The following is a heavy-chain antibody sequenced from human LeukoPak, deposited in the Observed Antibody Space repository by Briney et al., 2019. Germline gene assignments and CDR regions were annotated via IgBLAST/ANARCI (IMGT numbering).Heavy chain of an antibody. D-gene: IGHD3-10*01. CDR1: SGSISTSNYY. V-gene: IGHV4-39*07. CDR2: IFYSGST. Sequence: SETLSLTCTVSSGSISTSNYYWGWVRQPPGKALEWIGNIFYSGSTYYSPSLKSRVTISLDTSRNQFSLKLNSVTAADTAVYYCAKSNGYGLIGIWGQGTMVTVSS. J-gene: IGHJ3*02. CDR3: AKSNGYGLIGI.